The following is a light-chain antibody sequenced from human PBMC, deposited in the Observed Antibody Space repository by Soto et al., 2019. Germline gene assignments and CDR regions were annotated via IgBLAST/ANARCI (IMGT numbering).Light chain of an antibody. Sequence: EIVLTQSPGTLSLSPGEGATLSCRASQSISSDFLAWFQQKPGQAPRLLIHDASSRATGIPDRFSGSGSGTDFTLSISRLEPEDFAVYYFHQYGSSPLTFGQGTKLEIK. J-gene: IGKJ2*01. CDR1: QSISSDF. V-gene: IGKV3-20*01. CDR2: DAS. CDR3: HQYGSSPLT.